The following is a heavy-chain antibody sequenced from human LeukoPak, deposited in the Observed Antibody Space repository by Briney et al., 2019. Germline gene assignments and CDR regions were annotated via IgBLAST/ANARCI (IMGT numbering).Heavy chain of an antibody. Sequence: GGSLRLSCAASGFTFSNYGIHWVRQAPGKGLEWVAFIRYDGDNKYYGDSVEGRLTISRDNSKNTLYLQMSSLRAEDTAVYYCARAYSTYPDYWGQGTLVTVSS. CDR3: ARAYSTYPDY. J-gene: IGHJ4*02. V-gene: IGHV3-30*02. D-gene: IGHD2-15*01. CDR1: GFTFSNYG. CDR2: IRYDGDNK.